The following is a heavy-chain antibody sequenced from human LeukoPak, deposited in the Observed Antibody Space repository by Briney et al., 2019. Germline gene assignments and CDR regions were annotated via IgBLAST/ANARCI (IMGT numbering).Heavy chain of an antibody. D-gene: IGHD3-22*01. J-gene: IGHJ4*02. CDR2: IIPIFGTA. CDR3: ARARGHYDSSGYYSAFDY. Sequence: SVKVSCKASGGTFSSYAISWVRQAPGQGLEWMGGIIPIFGTANYAQKLQGRVTMTTDTSTSTAYMELRSLRSDDTAVYYCARARGHYDSSGYYSAFDYWGQGTLVTVSS. V-gene: IGHV1-69*05. CDR1: GGTFSSYA.